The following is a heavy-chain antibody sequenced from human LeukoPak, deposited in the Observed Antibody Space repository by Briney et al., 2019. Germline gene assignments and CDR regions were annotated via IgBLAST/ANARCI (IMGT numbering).Heavy chain of an antibody. Sequence: RPSETLSLTCSVSGGSISTYYWNWIRQPAGKGLERIGHVYSSGSTNYNPSLKSRVTISVDKSKNQFSLKLSSLTAADTAVYYCARDHSTAWTFDYWGQGTLVTVSS. D-gene: IGHD6-19*01. V-gene: IGHV4-4*07. CDR1: GGSISTYY. CDR3: ARDHSTAWTFDY. J-gene: IGHJ4*02. CDR2: VYSSGST.